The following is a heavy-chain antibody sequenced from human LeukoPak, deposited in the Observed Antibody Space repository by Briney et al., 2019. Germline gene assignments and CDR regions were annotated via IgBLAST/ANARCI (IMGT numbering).Heavy chain of an antibody. CDR3: ARSHYYDSSGYYYYYYGMDV. V-gene: IGHV3-74*01. CDR2: INSDGRST. Sequence: GGSLRLSCAASGFTFSSYWMHWVRQAPGKGLVWVSRINSDGRSTSYADSVKGRFTISRDNAKNTLYLQMNSLRAEDTAVYYCARSHYYDSSGYYYYYYGMDVWGQGTTVTVSS. J-gene: IGHJ6*02. CDR1: GFTFSSYW. D-gene: IGHD3-22*01.